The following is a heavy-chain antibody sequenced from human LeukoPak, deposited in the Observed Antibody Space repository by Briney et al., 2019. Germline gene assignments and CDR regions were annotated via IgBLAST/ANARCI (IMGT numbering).Heavy chain of an antibody. V-gene: IGHV3-21*04. CDR2: ISSSSSYI. Sequence: GGSLRLSCAASGFTFSSYSMNWVRQAPGKGLEWVSSISSSSSYIYYADSVKGRFTISRDNAKNSLYLQMNSLRAEDTAVYYCARDGGITMVRGVYGMDVWGQGTTVTVSS. CDR3: ARDGGITMVRGVYGMDV. J-gene: IGHJ6*02. D-gene: IGHD3-10*01. CDR1: GFTFSSYS.